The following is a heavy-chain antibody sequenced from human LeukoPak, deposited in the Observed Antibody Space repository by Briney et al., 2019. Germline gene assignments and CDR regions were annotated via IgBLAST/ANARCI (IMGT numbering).Heavy chain of an antibody. CDR1: GASMSSTKW. V-gene: IGHV4-4*02. Sequence: SETLSLTCAVSGASMSSTKWWTWVRQPPGKGLEWIGGIYHSGSTNHNPSLKSRITISVDTSKNQFSLKLSPVTAADTAVYYCARQGYSAYEILDYWGQGTLVTVSS. CDR3: ARQGYSAYEILDY. D-gene: IGHD5-12*01. CDR2: IYHSGST. J-gene: IGHJ4*02.